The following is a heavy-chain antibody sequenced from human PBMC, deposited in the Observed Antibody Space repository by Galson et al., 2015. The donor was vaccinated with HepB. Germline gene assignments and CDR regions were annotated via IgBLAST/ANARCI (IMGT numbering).Heavy chain of an antibody. D-gene: IGHD4-17*01. V-gene: IGHV4-59*01. J-gene: IGHJ6*02. CDR2: IYYSGST. CDR3: ARDSRMTTVSDLGYYYYGMDV. CDR1: GGSISSYY. Sequence: SETLSLTCTVSGGSISSYYWSWIRQPPGKGLEWIGYIYYSGSTNYNPSLKSRVTISVDTSKNQFSLKLSSVTAADTAVYYCARDSRMTTVSDLGYYYYGMDVWGQGTTVTVSS.